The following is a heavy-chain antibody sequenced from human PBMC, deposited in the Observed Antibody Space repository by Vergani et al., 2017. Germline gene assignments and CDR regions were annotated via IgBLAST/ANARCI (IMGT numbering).Heavy chain of an antibody. Sequence: QVQLVQSGAEVKKPGSSVKVSCKASGGTFSSYAISWVRQAPGQGLEWMGGIIPIFGTENYAQKFQGRVTITADESTSTAYMKLSSMRSEDTAVYYCARTPKYRCSDLPYFDYWGQGTLVTVSS. V-gene: IGHV1-69*01. D-gene: IGHD2-15*01. J-gene: IGHJ4*02. CDR2: IIPIFGTE. CDR3: ARTPKYRCSDLPYFDY. CDR1: GGTFSSYA.